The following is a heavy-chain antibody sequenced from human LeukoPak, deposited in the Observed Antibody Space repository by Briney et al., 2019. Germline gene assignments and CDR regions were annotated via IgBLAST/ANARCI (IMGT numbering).Heavy chain of an antibody. CDR2: FYYTGST. Sequence: SETLSLTCIVSGGSISSSGYCWDWIRQPPGKGLEWIGNFYYTGSTYYNPSLKSRITISVDTSKNQFSLKLSSVTAADTAVYYCARHGEVEGYCSSTSCPVDAFDIWGQGTMVTVSS. D-gene: IGHD2-2*01. CDR1: GGSISSSGYC. V-gene: IGHV4-39*01. J-gene: IGHJ3*02. CDR3: ARHGEVEGYCSSTSCPVDAFDI.